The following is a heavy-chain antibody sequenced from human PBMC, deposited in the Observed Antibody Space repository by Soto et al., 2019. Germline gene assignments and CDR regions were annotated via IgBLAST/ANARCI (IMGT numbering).Heavy chain of an antibody. CDR1: GFTFNIRW. J-gene: IGHJ6*02. CDR3: ARDNSYGLDV. D-gene: IGHD1-20*01. V-gene: IGHV3-74*01. Sequence: EVQLVESGGGLVQPGGSLRLSCAASGFTFNIRWMHWVRQAPGKGLVWVSRIDGGGSTTTYADSEKGRFTISRDNAKNTLYLQMNSLRVEDTAVYYCARDNSYGLDVWGQGTTVTVSS. CDR2: IDGGGSTT.